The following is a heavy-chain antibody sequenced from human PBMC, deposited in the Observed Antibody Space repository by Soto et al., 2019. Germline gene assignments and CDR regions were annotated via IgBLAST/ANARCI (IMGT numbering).Heavy chain of an antibody. CDR1: GFTFSSYG. CDR2: ISYDGSNK. D-gene: IGHD6-6*01. J-gene: IGHJ4*02. V-gene: IGHV3-30*18. Sequence: GGSLRLSCAASGFTFSSYGMHWGRQAPGKGLEWVAVISYDGSNKYYADSVRGRFTISRDNSKNTLYLQMNSLRAEDTAVYYCAKDGSLIEYSSSNIPPGFDYWGQGTLVTVSS. CDR3: AKDGSLIEYSSSNIPPGFDY.